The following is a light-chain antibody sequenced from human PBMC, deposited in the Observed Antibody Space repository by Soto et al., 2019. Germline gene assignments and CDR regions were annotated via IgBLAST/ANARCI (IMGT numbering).Light chain of an antibody. J-gene: IGLJ2*01. CDR3: TSYAGSNNLV. V-gene: IGLV2-8*01. Sequence: QSVLTQPPSASGSPGQSVTISCTGTNNDVGGYKYVSWYQQHPGKAPKLMIYEVSKRPSGVPDRFSGSKSGNTASLTVSGLQTEDEADYYCTSYAGSNNLVFGGGTKLTVL. CDR2: EVS. CDR1: NNDVGGYKY.